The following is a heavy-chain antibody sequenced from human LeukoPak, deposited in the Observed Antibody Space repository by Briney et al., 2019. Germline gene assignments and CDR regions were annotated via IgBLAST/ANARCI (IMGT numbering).Heavy chain of an antibody. CDR3: ARSRWFGESTSQYFDY. J-gene: IGHJ4*02. CDR2: IHTTEST. Sequence: SETLSLTCAVYGGSFSGYYWSWIRRPAGEGLEWIGRIHTTESTNYNPSLTSRITMSVDTSKNRFSLKLSSVTAADTAIYYCARSRWFGESTSQYFDYWGQGTLVTVSS. V-gene: IGHV4-59*10. D-gene: IGHD3-10*01. CDR1: GGSFSGYY.